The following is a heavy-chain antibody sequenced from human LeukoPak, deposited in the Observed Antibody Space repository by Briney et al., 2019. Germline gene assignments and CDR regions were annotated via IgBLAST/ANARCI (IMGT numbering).Heavy chain of an antibody. CDR1: GFTFRSYS. Sequence: GGSLRLSCVASGFTFRSYSMHWVRQAPGKGLEWVSSIGSDSTYEYSPDSVKGRFTISRDDAKNSLYLQMNSLRAEDTAVYYCAKSLSSRGLIIPKTSRYFDYWGQGTLVTVSS. CDR3: AKSLSSRGLIIPKTSRYFDY. D-gene: IGHD3-10*01. V-gene: IGHV3-21*01. J-gene: IGHJ4*02. CDR2: IGSDSTYE.